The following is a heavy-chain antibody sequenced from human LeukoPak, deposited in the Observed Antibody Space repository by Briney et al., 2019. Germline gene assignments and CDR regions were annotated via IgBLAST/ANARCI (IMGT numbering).Heavy chain of an antibody. CDR1: GYSFTSYW. Sequence: GESLKIPCKGSGYSFTSYWIAWVRQLPGKGLEWMGIIYPGDFDIRYSPSFQGQVTILADKSISTAYLQWSSLKASDTAMYYCARPRDGYNSDAFDIWGQGTMVTVSS. CDR2: IYPGDFDI. V-gene: IGHV5-51*01. D-gene: IGHD5-24*01. CDR3: ARPRDGYNSDAFDI. J-gene: IGHJ3*02.